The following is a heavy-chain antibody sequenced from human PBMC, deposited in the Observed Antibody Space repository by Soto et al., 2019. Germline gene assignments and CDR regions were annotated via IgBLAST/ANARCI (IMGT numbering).Heavy chain of an antibody. V-gene: IGHV4-31*03. Sequence: SETLSLTCTVSDGSISSGDYYWIWVRQHPGKGLEWIGYIYYTGSTYYNPSLKSRVTISVDTSKNQFSLKLSSVTAADTAVYYCARGDILTGYYWFDPWGQGTLVTVSS. CDR2: IYYTGST. D-gene: IGHD3-9*01. CDR1: DGSISSGDYY. J-gene: IGHJ5*02. CDR3: ARGDILTGYYWFDP.